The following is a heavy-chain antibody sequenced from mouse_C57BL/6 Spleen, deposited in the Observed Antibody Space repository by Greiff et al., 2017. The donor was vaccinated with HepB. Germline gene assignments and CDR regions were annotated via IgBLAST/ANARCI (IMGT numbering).Heavy chain of an antibody. CDR2: INPNNGGT. D-gene: IGHD1-1*01. J-gene: IGHJ2*01. CDR1: GYTFTDYY. CDR3: AREDYYYGSSHDY. Sequence: EVQLQQSGPELVKPGASVKISCKASGYTFTDYYMNWVKQSHGKSLEWIGDINPNNGGTSYNQKFKGKATLTVDKSSSTAYMELRSLTSEDSAVYYCAREDYYYGSSHDYWGQGTTLTVSS. V-gene: IGHV1-26*01.